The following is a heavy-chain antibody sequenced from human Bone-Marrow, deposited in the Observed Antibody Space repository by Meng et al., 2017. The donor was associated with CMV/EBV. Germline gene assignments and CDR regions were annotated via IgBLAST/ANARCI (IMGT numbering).Heavy chain of an antibody. V-gene: IGHV3-21*01. Sequence: GESLKISCAASGFTFSTYNMNWVRQAPGKGLEWVSSISSSGNYIYYADSVKGRFTISRDNAKNSLYLRMNNLRAEDTAVYYCARDKTHRSNYYDSSGIVWGQGALVTVYS. CDR3: ARDKTHRSNYYDSSGIV. CDR1: GFTFSTYN. CDR2: ISSSGNYI. D-gene: IGHD3-22*01. J-gene: IGHJ4*02.